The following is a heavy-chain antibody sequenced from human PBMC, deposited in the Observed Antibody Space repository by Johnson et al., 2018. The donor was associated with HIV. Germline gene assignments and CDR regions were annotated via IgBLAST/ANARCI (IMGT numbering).Heavy chain of an antibody. CDR3: ARGKWWLDAFDM. Sequence: EVQVVESGGGLIQPGGSLRLSCAASDFTVSSNYMSWVRQAPGKGLEWVSAISGSGGSTYYADSVKGRFTISRDNSKRTLYLQMNSLRAEDTAVYYCARGKWWLDAFDMWGQGTMVTVSS. J-gene: IGHJ3*02. D-gene: IGHD2-15*01. CDR2: ISGSGGST. V-gene: IGHV3-23*04. CDR1: DFTVSSNY.